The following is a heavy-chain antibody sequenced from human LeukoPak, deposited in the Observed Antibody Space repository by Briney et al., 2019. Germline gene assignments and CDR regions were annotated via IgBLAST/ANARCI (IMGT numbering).Heavy chain of an antibody. D-gene: IGHD3-10*01. CDR1: GFTFSSYA. J-gene: IGHJ5*02. Sequence: ARRSLRLSCSVSGFTFSSYAIHWVRQAPGKGLEYVSAISSDGDSTYNADSVKGRFTISRGNSKNTLYLQMSSLRTEDTAVYYCVRSSASSGPNCFDPWGQGTLVTVSS. V-gene: IGHV3-64D*09. CDR3: VRSSASSGPNCFDP. CDR2: ISSDGDST.